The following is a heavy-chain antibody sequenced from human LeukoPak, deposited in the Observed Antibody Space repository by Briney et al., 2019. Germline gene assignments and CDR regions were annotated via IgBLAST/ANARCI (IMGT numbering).Heavy chain of an antibody. CDR3: ARDNRYCSSTRCYSEGFY. CDR1: GGSISSSSYF. V-gene: IGHV4-39*07. J-gene: IGHJ4*02. D-gene: IGHD2-2*02. Sequence: SEALSLTCAVSGGSISSSSYFWDWIRQSPGKGLEWIGSISYTGSTYYNPSLKSRVTISLDTSKNQFSLKLTSVTAADTAVYYCARDNRYCSSTRCYSEGFYWAQGTLVTVSS. CDR2: ISYTGST.